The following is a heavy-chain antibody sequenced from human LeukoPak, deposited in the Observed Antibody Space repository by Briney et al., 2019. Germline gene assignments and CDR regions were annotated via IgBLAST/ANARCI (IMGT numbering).Heavy chain of an antibody. J-gene: IGHJ5*02. V-gene: IGHV4-4*07. Sequence: SETLCLTCTVSGGSISSYYWSWIRQPAGKGLEWIGRIYTSGSTNYNPSLKSRVTMSVDTSKNQFSLKLSSVTAADTAVYYCAREGRAGTGGLGFDPWGQGTLVTVSS. CDR2: IYTSGST. CDR3: AREGRAGTGGLGFDP. CDR1: GGSISSYY. D-gene: IGHD6-19*01.